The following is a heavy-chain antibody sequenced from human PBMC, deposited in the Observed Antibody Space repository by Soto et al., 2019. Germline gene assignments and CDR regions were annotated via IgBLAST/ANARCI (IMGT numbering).Heavy chain of an antibody. Sequence: TSETQSLTCTVSGGSISNSDYFWAWMRQPPGKGLEWVGTISHTGSPRYNPSLKSRGTISVDTSKNQFSLRLPSVTAADTAVFYCGSQLGSTTYFGYWGRGTLGTGSS. CDR2: ISHTGSP. D-gene: IGHD1-1*01. CDR3: GSQLGSTTYFGY. J-gene: IGHJ4*02. V-gene: IGHV4-39*01. CDR1: GGSISNSDYF.